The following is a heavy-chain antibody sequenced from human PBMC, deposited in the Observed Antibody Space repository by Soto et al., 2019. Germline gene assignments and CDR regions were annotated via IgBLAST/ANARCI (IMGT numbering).Heavy chain of an antibody. J-gene: IGHJ4*02. CDR1: GFTFSNFW. CDR2: VRQDGSQK. D-gene: IGHD6-19*01. V-gene: IGHV3-7*01. CDR3: VIDGSSGWHFDS. Sequence: EVQLVESGGGSVQPGGSLRLSCEASGFTFSNFWMSWIRQVPGKGLEWVANVRQDGSQKYLVDSVKGRFTISRGNAKTSLYLQMNSLRAEDTAVYYCVIDGSSGWHFDSWGQGTLVTVSS.